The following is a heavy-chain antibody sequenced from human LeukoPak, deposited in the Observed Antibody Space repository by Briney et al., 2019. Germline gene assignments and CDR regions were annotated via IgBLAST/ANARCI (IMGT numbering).Heavy chain of an antibody. CDR2: IYHNGGT. J-gene: IGHJ4*02. CDR1: GGSIRGSY. Sequence: PSETLSLTCTVSGGSIRGSYWSWIRQPAGKRLEWIGRIYHNGGTNGNPSLKSRVSMSVDTSNNQFSLRLSSVTAADTAVYYCARDVGAGMAAAFDLWGQGTLVTVSS. CDR3: ARDVGAGMAAAFDL. D-gene: IGHD6-13*01. V-gene: IGHV4-4*07.